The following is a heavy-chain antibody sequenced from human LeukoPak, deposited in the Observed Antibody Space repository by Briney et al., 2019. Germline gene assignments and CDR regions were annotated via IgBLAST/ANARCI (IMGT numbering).Heavy chain of an antibody. V-gene: IGHV1-69*13. D-gene: IGHD1-26*01. CDR2: IIPIFGTA. Sequence: ASVKVSCKASGGTFSSYAISWVRQAPGQGLEWMGGIIPIFGTANYAQKFQGRVTITADESTSTAYMELSSLRSEDTAVYYCARGRLSGRHHFDYWGQGTLVTVSS. J-gene: IGHJ4*02. CDR3: ARGRLSGRHHFDY. CDR1: GGTFSSYA.